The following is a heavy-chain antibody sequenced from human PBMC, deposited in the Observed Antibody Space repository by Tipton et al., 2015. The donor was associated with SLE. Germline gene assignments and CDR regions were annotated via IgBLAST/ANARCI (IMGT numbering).Heavy chain of an antibody. V-gene: IGHV4-38-2*02. CDR2: IYTSGST. D-gene: IGHD4-17*01. CDR3: ARWVTTRKYFDY. CDR1: GYSISSGYY. J-gene: IGHJ4*02. Sequence: TLSLTCTVSGYSISSGYYWGWIRQPPGKGLEWIGRIYTSGSTNYNPSLKSRVTISVDTSKNQFSLKLSSVTAADTAVYYCARWVTTRKYFDYWGQGTLVTVSS.